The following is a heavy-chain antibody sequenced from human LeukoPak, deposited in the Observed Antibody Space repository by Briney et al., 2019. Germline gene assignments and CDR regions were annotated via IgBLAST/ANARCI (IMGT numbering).Heavy chain of an antibody. J-gene: IGHJ4*02. CDR3: AREEYYYGSSGVPHFDY. CDR2: IIPIFGTA. Sequence: ASVKVSCKASGGTFSSYAISWVRQAPGQGLEWMGGIIPIFGTANYAQKFQGRVTITADESTSTAYMELSSLRSEDTAVYYCAREEYYYGSSGVPHFDYWGQGTLVTVSS. CDR1: GGTFSSYA. D-gene: IGHD3-22*01. V-gene: IGHV1-69*01.